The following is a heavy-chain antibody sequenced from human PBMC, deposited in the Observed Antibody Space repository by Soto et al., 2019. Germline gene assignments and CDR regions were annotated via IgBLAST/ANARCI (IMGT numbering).Heavy chain of an antibody. D-gene: IGHD3-22*01. CDR2: ISAYNGNT. J-gene: IGHJ6*02. V-gene: IGHV1-18*04. Sequence: ASVKVSCKASGYTFTSYGISWVRQAPGQGLEWMGWISAYNGNTNYAQKLQGRVTMTTDTSTSTAYMELRSLRSDDTAVYYCARAKGLLSYYYGMDVWGQGTTVTVSS. CDR3: ARAKGLLSYYYGMDV. CDR1: GYTFTSYG.